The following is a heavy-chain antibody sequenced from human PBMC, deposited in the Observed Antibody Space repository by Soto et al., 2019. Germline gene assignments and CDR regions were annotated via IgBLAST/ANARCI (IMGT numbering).Heavy chain of an antibody. V-gene: IGHV1-46*03. J-gene: IGHJ3*02. CDR3: ARDRRLRPGGGTEPLDI. D-gene: IGHD5-12*01. CDR1: GYSFTSQY. CDR2: INPNGGST. Sequence: QVQLVQSGAEVKKPGASVKISCEASGYSFTSQYVHWVRQAPGQGLEWMGIINPNGGSTTYAQKCQGRLTMTRDTSPSTVYMELSSLTPEETAAYYCARDRRLRPGGGTEPLDIWGQGTMVTVAS.